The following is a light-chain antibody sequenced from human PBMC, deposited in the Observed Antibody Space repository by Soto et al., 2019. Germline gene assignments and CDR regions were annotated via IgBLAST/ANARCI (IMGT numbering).Light chain of an antibody. CDR3: QQYDEWPPSYT. Sequence: EIVMTQSPATLSVSPGERATLSCRASQSVSSNLAWYQQKPGQAPRLLIYGASTRDTGIPARISGSGSGTEFTLTISSLQSEDFAIYYCQQYDEWPPSYTFGQGTKLEI. CDR2: GAS. CDR1: QSVSSN. J-gene: IGKJ2*01. V-gene: IGKV3-15*01.